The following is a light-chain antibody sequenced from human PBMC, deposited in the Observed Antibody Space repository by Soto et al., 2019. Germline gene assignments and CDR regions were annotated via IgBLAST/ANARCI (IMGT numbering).Light chain of an antibody. CDR3: QQYGSSRT. V-gene: IGKV3-20*01. CDR1: ETVNSNY. Sequence: DIVFTQSPGTLSLSPGERATLSCRASETVNSNYLAWYQHKRGQAPRLLIYGASSRATGIPDRFSGSGSGTDFTLTITRLEPEDFAIYYCQQYGSSRTFGQGTKLEIK. CDR2: GAS. J-gene: IGKJ1*01.